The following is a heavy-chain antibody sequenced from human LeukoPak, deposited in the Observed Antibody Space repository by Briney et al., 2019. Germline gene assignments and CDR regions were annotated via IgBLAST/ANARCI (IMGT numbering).Heavy chain of an antibody. D-gene: IGHD4-23*01. CDR1: GNTFSSYF. CDR2: ISPSGGST. Sequence: ASVKVSCKASGNTFSSYFIHWVRQAPGQGLAWMGIISPSGGSTNYAQEFQGRVTMTRDTSTSTVYMELSSLRSEDTAVYYCGRVTLYAFDIWGQGTMVTVSS. J-gene: IGHJ3*02. CDR3: GRVTLYAFDI. V-gene: IGHV1-46*01.